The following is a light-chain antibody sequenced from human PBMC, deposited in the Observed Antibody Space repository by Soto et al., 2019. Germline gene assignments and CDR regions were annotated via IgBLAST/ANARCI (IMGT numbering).Light chain of an antibody. CDR1: QSISSY. CDR3: QQSYRTPIT. V-gene: IGKV1-39*01. CDR2: AAS. Sequence: DIQMTQPPSSLSASVGDRVTITCRASQSISSYLNWYQQKPGKAPKLLIYAASSLQSGVPSRFSGSGSGTDFTLTISSLQPEDVATYFCQQSYRTPITFGQGTRLEIK. J-gene: IGKJ5*01.